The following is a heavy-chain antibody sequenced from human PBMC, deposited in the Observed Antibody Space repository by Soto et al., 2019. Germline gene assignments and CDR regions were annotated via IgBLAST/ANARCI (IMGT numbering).Heavy chain of an antibody. V-gene: IGHV4-34*01. J-gene: IGHJ1*01. D-gene: IGHD3-10*01. CDR3: ARRYYGSGSYYPFQH. CDR2: INHSGST. Sequence: ASETLSLTCAVYGGSFSGYYWSWIRQPPGKGLEWIGEINHSGSTNYNPSLKSRVTISVDTSKNQFSLKLSSVTAADTAVYYCARRYYGSGSYYPFQHWGQGTLVTVSS. CDR1: GGSFSGYY.